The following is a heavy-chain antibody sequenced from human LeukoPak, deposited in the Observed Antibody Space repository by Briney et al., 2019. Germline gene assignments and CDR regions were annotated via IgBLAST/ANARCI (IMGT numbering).Heavy chain of an antibody. J-gene: IGHJ4*02. CDR3: ARSSYPYYFDY. D-gene: IGHD3-10*01. CDR2: INNDGSST. V-gene: IGHV3-74*01. Sequence: GGSLRLSCAASGFTFYTYWMHWVRQAPGKGLVWVSRINNDGSSTIYADSVRGRFTISRDNAKNTLYLQMNGLRPEDTSVYFCARSSYPYYFDYWGQGALVTVSS. CDR1: GFTFYTYW.